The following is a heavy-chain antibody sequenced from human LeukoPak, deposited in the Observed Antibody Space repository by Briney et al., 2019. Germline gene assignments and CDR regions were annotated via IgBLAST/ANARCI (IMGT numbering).Heavy chain of an antibody. CDR2: ISRTFAYI. D-gene: IGHD2-15*01. Sequence: GGSLRLSRVAPGFDFTSYAMKWVRQAPGKRLGWVADISRTFAYIYYSDSLKGRFTVSRYNARISRYLQMDSLRAEDTGFYYCARDERRYCSDGSCYPGDYWGQGTLVTFSS. CDR1: GFDFTSYA. V-gene: IGHV3-21*06. CDR3: ARDERRYCSDGSCYPGDY. J-gene: IGHJ4*02.